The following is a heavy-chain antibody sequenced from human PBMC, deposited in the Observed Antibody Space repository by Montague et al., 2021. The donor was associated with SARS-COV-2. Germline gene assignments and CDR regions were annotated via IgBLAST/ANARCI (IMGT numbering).Heavy chain of an antibody. CDR3: ARGGNSFDD. Sequence: TLSLTCTISGGSLKIDSSYWSWVRQPAGKGLEWIGRIFSGGSPDYSPSLKSRVAISLDTSNYRFSLRLTSATATDTAVYFCARGGNSFDDWGQGILVTVSS. J-gene: IGHJ4*02. CDR1: GGSLKIDSSY. V-gene: IGHV4-61*02. CDR2: IFSGGSP.